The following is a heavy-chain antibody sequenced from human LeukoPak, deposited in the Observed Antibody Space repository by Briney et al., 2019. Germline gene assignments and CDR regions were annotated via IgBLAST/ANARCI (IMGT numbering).Heavy chain of an antibody. D-gene: IGHD3-22*01. V-gene: IGHV3-11*05. CDR2: ISGSSIYT. CDR1: GFTFSDYH. Sequence: PGGSMRLSCAASGFTFSDYHMTWIRQAPGKGLEWVSYISGSSIYTRYADSVKGRFTISRDNAKNSLYLQMNSLRAEDTALYYCVRDISGYYFDYWGQGTLVTVSS. J-gene: IGHJ4*02. CDR3: VRDISGYYFDY.